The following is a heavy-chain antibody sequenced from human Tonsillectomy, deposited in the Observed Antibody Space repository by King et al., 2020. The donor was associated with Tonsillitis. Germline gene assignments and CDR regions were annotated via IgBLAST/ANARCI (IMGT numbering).Heavy chain of an antibody. CDR1: GFTFRTNG. CDR2: ISYDGSDK. J-gene: IGHJ4*02. D-gene: IGHD2-21*01. V-gene: IGHV3-30*18. CDR3: AKDRGLWLHHFDY. Sequence: VQLVESGGGVVQPGRSLRLSCAASGFTFRTNGMHWVRQAPGKGLEWVAVISYDGSDKYYADSVKGRFTISRDNSKNALYLQMNSLRAEDTAVNYCAKDRGLWLHHFDYWGQGTLVTVSS.